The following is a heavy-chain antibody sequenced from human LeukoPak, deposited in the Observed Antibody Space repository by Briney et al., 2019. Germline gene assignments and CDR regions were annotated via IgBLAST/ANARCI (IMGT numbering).Heavy chain of an antibody. CDR1: GGSISSYF. CDR2: IYHSGST. J-gene: IGHJ6*02. V-gene: IGHV4-30-2*01. CDR3: ARDHGYYYGMDV. Sequence: PSETLSLTCNVSGGSISSYFWSWIRQPPGKGLEWIGYIYHSGSTYYNPSLKSRVTISVDRSKNQFSLKLSSVTAADTAVYYCARDHGYYYGMDVWGQGTTVTVSS.